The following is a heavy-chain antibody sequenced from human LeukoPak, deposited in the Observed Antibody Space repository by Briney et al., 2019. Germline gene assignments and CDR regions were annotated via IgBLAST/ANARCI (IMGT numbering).Heavy chain of an antibody. J-gene: IGHJ4*02. CDR2: INPSGGST. D-gene: IGHD3-10*01. CDR3: TSGSYLFDY. V-gene: IGHV1-46*03. CDR1: GYTFTSYY. Sequence: ASVKVSCKAAGYTFTSYYMHWVRQAPGQALEWMGMINPSGGSTSYAQKFQGRVNMTRDMSTSTVYMELSSLRSEDTAVYYCTSGSYLFDYWGQGTLVTVSS.